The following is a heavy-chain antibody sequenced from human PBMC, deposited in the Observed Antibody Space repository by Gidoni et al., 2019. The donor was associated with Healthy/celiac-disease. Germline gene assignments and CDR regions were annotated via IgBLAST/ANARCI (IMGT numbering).Heavy chain of an antibody. J-gene: IGHJ3*02. Sequence: EVQLVQSGAEVKKPGESLKISCKGSGYSFTSSWIGWVRQMPGKGLEWMGIIYPGDSDTRYSPSFQGQVTISADKSISTAYLQWSSLKASDTAMYYCARLCGHSGICRAFDIWGQGTMVTVSS. D-gene: IGHD2-21*01. CDR2: IYPGDSDT. CDR3: ARLCGHSGICRAFDI. CDR1: GYSFTSSW. V-gene: IGHV5-51*01.